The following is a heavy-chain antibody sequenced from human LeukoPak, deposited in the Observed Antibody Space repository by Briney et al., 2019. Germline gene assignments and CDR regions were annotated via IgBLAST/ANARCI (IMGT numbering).Heavy chain of an antibody. Sequence: GGSLRLSCAASGFTFSSYAMSWVRQAPGKGLEWVSAISGSGGSTYYADSVKGRFTISRDNSKNTLYLQTNSLRAEDTAVYYCAKSPIVMVVVARRNYFDYWGQGSLVTVSS. V-gene: IGHV3-23*01. CDR1: GFTFSSYA. D-gene: IGHD2-15*01. J-gene: IGHJ4*02. CDR2: ISGSGGST. CDR3: AKSPIVMVVVARRNYFDY.